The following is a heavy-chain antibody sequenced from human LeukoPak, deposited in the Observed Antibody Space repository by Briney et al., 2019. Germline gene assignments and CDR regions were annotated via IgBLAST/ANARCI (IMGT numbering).Heavy chain of an antibody. CDR1: GFTFSNYW. Sequence: PGGSLRLSCAASGFTFSNYWMSWVRQAPGKGLEWVANIKQDGSEKYYVDSVKGRFTISRDNVKNSLYLQMNSLRAEDTAVYYCAFGGFFFDYWGQGTLVTVSS. J-gene: IGHJ4*02. CDR2: IKQDGSEK. V-gene: IGHV3-7*05. D-gene: IGHD3-10*01. CDR3: AFGGFFFDY.